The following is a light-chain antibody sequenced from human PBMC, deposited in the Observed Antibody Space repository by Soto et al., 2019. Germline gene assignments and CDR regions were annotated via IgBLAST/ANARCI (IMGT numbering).Light chain of an antibody. V-gene: IGLV2-23*02. CDR1: SSDVGSYNL. J-gene: IGLJ2*01. CDR2: EVI. Sequence: QSALTQPASVSGSPGQSITISCTGTSSDVGSYNLVSWYQQYPGKAPKLIIYEVIKRPSGVSNRFSGSKSANTASLTISGLQAGDEADYYCCSYAGSVIYVVFGGGTKLTVL. CDR3: CSYAGSVIYVV.